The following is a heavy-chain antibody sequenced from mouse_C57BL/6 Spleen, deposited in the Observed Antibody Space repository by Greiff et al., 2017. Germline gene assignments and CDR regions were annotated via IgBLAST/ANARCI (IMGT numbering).Heavy chain of an antibody. CDR3: SIYVYDPSYWYFDV. V-gene: IGHV1-78*01. Sequence: VQLQESDAELVKPGASVKISCKVSGYTFTDHTIHWMKQRPEQGLEWIGYIYPRDGSTKYNEKFKGKATLTADKSSRTAYMQLNSLTSEDSAVYCFSIYVYDPSYWYFDVWGTGTTVTVSS. CDR1: GYTFTDHT. D-gene: IGHD2-12*01. J-gene: IGHJ1*03. CDR2: IYPRDGST.